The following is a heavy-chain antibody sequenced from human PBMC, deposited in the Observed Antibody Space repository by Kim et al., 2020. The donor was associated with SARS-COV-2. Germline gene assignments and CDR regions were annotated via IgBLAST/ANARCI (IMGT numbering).Heavy chain of an antibody. D-gene: IGHD1-1*01. V-gene: IGHV3-15*01. CDR1: GFTFSNAW. CDR2: IKTKTDGGTI. Sequence: GGSLRLSCAASGFTFSNAWMSWVRQAPGKGREWVARIKTKTDGGTIDYAAPVKGRVTISRDDSKNKLYLQMNSLKSEDTAVYSGTTDWNGGHWGQGTLV. CDR3: TTDWNGGH. J-gene: IGHJ4*02.